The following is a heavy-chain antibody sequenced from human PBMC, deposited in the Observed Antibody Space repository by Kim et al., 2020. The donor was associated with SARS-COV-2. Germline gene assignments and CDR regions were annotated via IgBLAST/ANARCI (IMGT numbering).Heavy chain of an antibody. J-gene: IGHJ6*02. CDR1: GYTFTSYA. Sequence: ASVKVSCKASGYTFTSYAMNWVRQAPGQGLEWMGWINTNTGNPTYAQGFTGRFVFSLDTSVSTAYLQISSLKAEDTAVYYCASHSGNRPHYYYYGMDVWGQGTTVTVSS. CDR3: ASHSGNRPHYYYYGMDV. CDR2: INTNTGNP. V-gene: IGHV7-4-1*02. D-gene: IGHD5-12*01.